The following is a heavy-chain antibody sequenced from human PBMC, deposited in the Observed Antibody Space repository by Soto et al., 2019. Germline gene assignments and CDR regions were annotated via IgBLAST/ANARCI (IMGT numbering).Heavy chain of an antibody. CDR1: VCSFLSYC. CDR2: IKMDASEK. D-gene: IGHD3-10*01. CDR3: PTESAYGSGPYVNHYIEY. V-gene: IGHV3-7*01. Sequence: WLCXRLSGSAGVCSFLSYCSIWFRHAPGKGREWLATIKMDASEKKYVDSVKGRFTMSRDNAKNSLYLQMDSLRAEDTAVYYSPTESAYGSGPYVNHYIEYCGHRPLV. J-gene: IGHJ4*01.